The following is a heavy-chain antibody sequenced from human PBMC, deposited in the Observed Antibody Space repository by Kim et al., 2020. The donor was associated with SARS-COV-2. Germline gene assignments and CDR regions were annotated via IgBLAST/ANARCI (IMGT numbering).Heavy chain of an antibody. D-gene: IGHD5-12*01. J-gene: IGHJ6*02. CDR2: INPSGGST. V-gene: IGHV1-46*01. Sequence: ASVKVSCKASGYTFTSYYMHWVRQAPGQGLEWMGIINPSGGSTSYAQKFQGRVTMTRDTSTSTVYMELSSLRSEDTAVYYCARWRSLRSLPMYYYYGMDVWGQGTTVTVSS. CDR3: ARWRSLRSLPMYYYYGMDV. CDR1: GYTFTSYY.